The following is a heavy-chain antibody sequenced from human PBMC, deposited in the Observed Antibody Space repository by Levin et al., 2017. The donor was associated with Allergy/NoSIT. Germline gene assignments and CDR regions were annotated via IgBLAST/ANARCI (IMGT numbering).Heavy chain of an antibody. Sequence: GGSLRLSCAASGFTFSSYGMHWVRQAPGKGLEWVAVISYDGSNKYYADSVKGRFTISRDNSKNTLYLQMNSLRAEDTAVYYCAKDVGGVIGYWGQGTLVTVSS. D-gene: IGHD3-16*01. CDR3: AKDVGGVIGY. J-gene: IGHJ4*02. CDR1: GFTFSSYG. CDR2: ISYDGSNK. V-gene: IGHV3-30*18.